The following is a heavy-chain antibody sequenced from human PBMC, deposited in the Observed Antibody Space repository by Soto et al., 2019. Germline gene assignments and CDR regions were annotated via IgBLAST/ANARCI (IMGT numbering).Heavy chain of an antibody. CDR1: GYSFTSYW. CDR2: IYPGDSDT. CDR3: AGRIAAAGTPDYYYYYGMDV. Sequence: PGESLKISCKGSGYSFTSYWIGWVRQMPGKGLEWMGIIYPGDSDTRYSPSFQGQVTISADKSISTAYLQWSSLKASDTAMYYCAGRIAAAGTPDYYYYYGMDVWGQGTTVTVSS. J-gene: IGHJ6*02. V-gene: IGHV5-51*01. D-gene: IGHD6-13*01.